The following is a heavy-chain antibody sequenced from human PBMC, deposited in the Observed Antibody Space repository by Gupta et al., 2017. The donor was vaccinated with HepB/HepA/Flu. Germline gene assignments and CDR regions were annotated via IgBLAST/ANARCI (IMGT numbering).Heavy chain of an antibody. V-gene: IGHV4-34*01. J-gene: IGHJ4*02. CDR1: GGSFSGYY. Sequence: QVQLQQWGAGLLKPSETLSLTCAVYGGSFSGYYWSWIRQPPGKGLEWIGEINHSGSTNYNPSLKSRVTISVDTSKNQFFLKLSSVTAADTAVYYCARTYYDFWSGKPFDYWGQGTLVTVAS. CDR3: ARTYYDFWSGKPFDY. CDR2: INHSGST. D-gene: IGHD3-3*01.